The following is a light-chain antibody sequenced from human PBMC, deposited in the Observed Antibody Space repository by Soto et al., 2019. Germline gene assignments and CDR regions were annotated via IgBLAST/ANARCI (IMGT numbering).Light chain of an antibody. V-gene: IGKV1-5*01. CDR2: AAS. Sequence: DILLIQSPATLSASAGDRITITCRASENIFKFLAWYQQRSGSAPNLLIYAASDLEKGVTSRFSGSGSGTEFTLTIDNLQPNDSATYFCQHYHSQSITFGGGTQVDVK. J-gene: IGKJ4*01. CDR3: QHYHSQSIT. CDR1: ENIFKF.